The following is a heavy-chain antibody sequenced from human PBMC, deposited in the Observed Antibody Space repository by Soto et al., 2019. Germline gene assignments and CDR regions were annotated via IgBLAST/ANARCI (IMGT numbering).Heavy chain of an antibody. CDR2: ISPMFGAA. CDR1: GGTFNTYA. Sequence: QVQLVQSGAEMKKPGSSVKVSCQSSGGTFNTYAMNWVRQAPGQGPEWMGDISPMFGAANYAPKFQGRVTITADESKGTSYMQLSSLTSDDTALYFCAREVQVHTPAFVYWGQGTLVTVSS. J-gene: IGHJ4*02. CDR3: AREVQVHTPAFVY. V-gene: IGHV1-69*19. D-gene: IGHD3-10*01.